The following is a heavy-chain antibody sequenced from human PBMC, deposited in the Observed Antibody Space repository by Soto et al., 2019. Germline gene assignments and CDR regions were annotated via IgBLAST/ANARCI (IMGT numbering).Heavy chain of an antibody. V-gene: IGHV4-4*07. J-gene: IGHJ4*02. D-gene: IGHD6-19*01. CDR2: FYTSGST. Sequence: PSETLSLTCTVSVGSISSYYWSFIRQPAGEGLEWIGRFYTSGSTNYNPSLKIRVTMSVDTSKNQFSLKLSSVTAADTAVYYCATSAVGGTVRYFEYWGQGTMVTVSS. CDR3: ATSAVGGTVRYFEY. CDR1: VGSISSYY.